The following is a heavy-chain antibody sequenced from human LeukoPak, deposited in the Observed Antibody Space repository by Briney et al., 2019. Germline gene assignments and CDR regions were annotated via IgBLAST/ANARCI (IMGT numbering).Heavy chain of an antibody. V-gene: IGHV3-7*03. Sequence: GGSLRLSCAASGFTFSAYWMSWVRQAPGKGLEWVANIKQDGSDKYYVDSVRGRFTISRDNAKNSLYLQMNSLRAEDTAVYYCARKTVVGSYFDCWGQGTPVTVSS. D-gene: IGHD4-23*01. CDR3: ARKTVVGSYFDC. CDR2: IKQDGSDK. J-gene: IGHJ4*02. CDR1: GFTFSAYW.